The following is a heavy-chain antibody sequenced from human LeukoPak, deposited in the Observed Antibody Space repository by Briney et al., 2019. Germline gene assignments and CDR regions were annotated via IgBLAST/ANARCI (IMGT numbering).Heavy chain of an antibody. CDR1: GGSISSSSYY. D-gene: IGHD2-2*01. CDR2: IYYSGST. CDR3: ARHSLPEARDIVVVPAAFNWFDP. J-gene: IGHJ5*02. V-gene: IGHV4-39*01. Sequence: SETLSLTCTVSGGSISSSSYYWGWIRQPPGKGLEWIGSIYYSGSTYYNPSLKSRVTISVDTSKNQFSLKLSSVTAADTAVYYWARHSLPEARDIVVVPAAFNWFDPWGQGTLVTVSS.